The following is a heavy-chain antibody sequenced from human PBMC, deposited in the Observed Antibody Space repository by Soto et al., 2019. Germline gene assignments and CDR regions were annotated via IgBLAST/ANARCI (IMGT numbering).Heavy chain of an antibody. CDR3: AKAHSSAWYDSDY. Sequence: GSLRLSCAASGFTFSSYWMHWVRQAPGKGLEWVSSISGSGYSTFYADSVKGRFTIPRDNSKNTLYLQMNSLRAEDTALYYCAKAHSSAWYDSDYWGQGTLVTVSS. D-gene: IGHD6-19*01. CDR2: ISGSGYST. V-gene: IGHV3-23*01. CDR1: GFTFSSYW. J-gene: IGHJ4*02.